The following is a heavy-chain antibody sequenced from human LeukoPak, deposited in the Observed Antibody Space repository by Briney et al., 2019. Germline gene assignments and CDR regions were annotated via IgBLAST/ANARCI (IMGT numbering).Heavy chain of an antibody. D-gene: IGHD3-3*01. CDR1: GFTFSRHN. J-gene: IGHJ6*03. CDR3: ARNYDFWSSPQGYMDV. CDR2: ISTSSSFI. Sequence: PGGSLSLFCALSGFTFSRHNMKWVRQTPGRGLEWVSSISTSSSFIYYADSVKGRFTISRDNARNSLYLEMNSLRAEDTAIYYCARNYDFWSSPQGYMDVWGRGTTVIVSS. V-gene: IGHV3-21*01.